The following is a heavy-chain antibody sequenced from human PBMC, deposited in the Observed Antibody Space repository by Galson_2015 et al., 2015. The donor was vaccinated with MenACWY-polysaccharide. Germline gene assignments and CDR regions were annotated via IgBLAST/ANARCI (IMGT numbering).Heavy chain of an antibody. CDR3: ARRRKRVAGEFDY. CDR1: GGSIRTETYF. J-gene: IGHJ4*02. Sequence: LTCTVSGGSIRTETYFWGWIRQPPGKGLEWIGTTSYTGSTYYNPTLKGRVAFSTDTSNNHFSLTVTSVTAADTAVYYCARRRKRVAGEFDYWGQGTLATVSS. D-gene: IGHD6-19*01. V-gene: IGHV4-39*02. CDR2: TSYTGST.